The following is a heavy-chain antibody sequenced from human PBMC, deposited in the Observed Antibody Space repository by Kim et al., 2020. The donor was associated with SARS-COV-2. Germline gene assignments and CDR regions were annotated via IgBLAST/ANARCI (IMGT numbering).Heavy chain of an antibody. CDR3: AKGSYDSDGYYGYIFDY. CDR1: GFTFDDYA. CDR2: ISWNSGSI. D-gene: IGHD3-22*01. V-gene: IGHV3-9*01. Sequence: GGSLRLSCAASGFTFDDYAMHWVRQAPGKGLEWVSGISWNSGSIGYADSVKGRFTISRDNAKNSLYLQMNSLRAEDTALYYCAKGSYDSDGYYGYIFDYWGQGTLVTLSS. J-gene: IGHJ4*02.